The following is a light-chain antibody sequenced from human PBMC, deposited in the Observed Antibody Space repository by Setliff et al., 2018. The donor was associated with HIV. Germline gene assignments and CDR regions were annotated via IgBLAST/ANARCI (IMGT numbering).Light chain of an antibody. CDR1: SSDIGGYNS. Sequence: QSALTQPASVSGSPGQSITISCTGTSSDIGGYNSVSWYQQHPDKAPKLMIYDVTKLPSGVSNRFSGSKSGNTASLTISGLQAEDEADYYCCSYADSNTFVFGTGTKVTV. J-gene: IGLJ1*01. CDR2: DVT. CDR3: CSYADSNTFV. V-gene: IGLV2-23*02.